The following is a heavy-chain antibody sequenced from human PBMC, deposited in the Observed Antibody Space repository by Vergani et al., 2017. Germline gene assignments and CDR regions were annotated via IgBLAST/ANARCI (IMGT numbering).Heavy chain of an antibody. J-gene: IGHJ4*02. CDR3: ARDRRYCSGDSCYLDY. V-gene: IGHV1-69*13. CDR1: GGTFSTYA. CDR2: LIPIFGTT. D-gene: IGHD2-15*01. Sequence: QVQLVQSGAEVKKPGSSVKVSCTASGGTFSTYAISWVRQAPGQGLEWMGRLIPIFGTTNYAQNFQGRVTITADESTSTAYMELSSLRSEDTAVYYCARDRRYCSGDSCYLDYWGQGTLITVSS.